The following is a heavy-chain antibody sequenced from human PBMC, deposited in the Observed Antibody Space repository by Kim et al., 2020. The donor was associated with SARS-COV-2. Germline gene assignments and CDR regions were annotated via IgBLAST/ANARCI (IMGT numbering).Heavy chain of an antibody. CDR1: GESFSEYY. V-gene: IGHV4-34*01. J-gene: IGHJ6*02. D-gene: IGHD3-10*01. CDR2: IDNSGGT. Sequence: SETLSLTCAVSGESFSEYYWSWIRQAPGKGLEWIGEIDNSGGTNYNASLQSRVTIWRDTPKNQVSLKLTTVTAADTAVYFCAKGGTATMGRGRTRTNYYYYGLDVWGLGTTVTVSS. CDR3: AKGGTATMGRGRTRTNYYYYGLDV.